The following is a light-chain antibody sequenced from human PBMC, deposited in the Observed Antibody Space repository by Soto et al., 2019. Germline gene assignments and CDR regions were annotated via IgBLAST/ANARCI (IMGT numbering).Light chain of an antibody. Sequence: DIVMTQSPDSLALSLGETATINCKSSQSVLYSSDKKNYLGWYQHKPGQPPKLLIYWASTRASGVPDRFSGSGSGTDFTLTISSLQAEDVAVYYCQQYYSTPRTFGQGTKLDVK. V-gene: IGKV4-1*01. CDR1: QSVLYSSDKKNY. J-gene: IGKJ2*02. CDR3: QQYYSTPRT. CDR2: WAS.